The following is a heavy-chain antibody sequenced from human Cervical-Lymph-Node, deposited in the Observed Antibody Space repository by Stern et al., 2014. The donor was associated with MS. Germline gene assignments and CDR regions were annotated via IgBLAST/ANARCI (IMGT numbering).Heavy chain of an antibody. CDR3: AKAAVAGTDLDY. CDR2: ISYDGSNK. Sequence: VQLLESGGGVVQPGRSLRLSCAASGFTFSSYGMHWVRQAPGKGLEWVAVISYDGSNKYYADSVKGRFTISRDNSKNTLYLQMNSLRAEDTAVYYCAKAAVAGTDLDYWGQGTLVTVSS. CDR1: GFTFSSYG. D-gene: IGHD6-19*01. V-gene: IGHV3-30*18. J-gene: IGHJ4*02.